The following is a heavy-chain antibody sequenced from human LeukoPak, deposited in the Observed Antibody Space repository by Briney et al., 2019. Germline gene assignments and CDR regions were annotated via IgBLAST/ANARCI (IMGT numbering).Heavy chain of an antibody. V-gene: IGHV4-30-2*01. CDR2: IYHSGGT. CDR3: ASFYYGSGSYYRFDY. D-gene: IGHD3-10*01. J-gene: IGHJ4*02. Sequence: PSQTLSLTCAVSGGSISSGGYSWSWIRQPPGKGLEWIGHIYHSGGTYYSPSLKSRVTISVDRSKNQFSLKLTSVTAADTAVYYCASFYYGSGSYYRFDYWGQGTLVTVSS. CDR1: GGSISSGGYS.